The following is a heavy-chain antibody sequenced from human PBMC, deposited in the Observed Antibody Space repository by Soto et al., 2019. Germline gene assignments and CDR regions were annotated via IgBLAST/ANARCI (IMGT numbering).Heavy chain of an antibody. CDR1: GFTFSSYW. J-gene: IGHJ3*02. CDR3: ARETFLRVGINDSFDI. D-gene: IGHD1-26*01. CDR2: IKQDGSEK. Sequence: GGSLRLSCAASGFTFSSYWMSWVRQAPGKGLEWVANIKQDGSEKYYVYSVKGRFTISRDNAKNSLYLQMNSLRAEDTAVYYCARETFLRVGINDSFDIWGQGTMVTVSS. V-gene: IGHV3-7*03.